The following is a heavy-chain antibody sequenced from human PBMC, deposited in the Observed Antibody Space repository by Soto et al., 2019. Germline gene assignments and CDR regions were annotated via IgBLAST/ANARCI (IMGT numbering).Heavy chain of an antibody. V-gene: IGHV1-69*13. CDR3: ARVWQTYDYVWGSYRYTGNWFDP. Sequence: ASVKVSCKASGGTFSSYAISWVRQAPGQGLEWMGGIIPIFGTANYAQKFQGRVTITADESTSTAYMELSSVTAADTAVYYCARVWQTYDYVWGSYRYTGNWFDPWGQGTLVTVSS. J-gene: IGHJ5*02. D-gene: IGHD3-16*02. CDR1: GGTFSSYA. CDR2: IIPIFGTA.